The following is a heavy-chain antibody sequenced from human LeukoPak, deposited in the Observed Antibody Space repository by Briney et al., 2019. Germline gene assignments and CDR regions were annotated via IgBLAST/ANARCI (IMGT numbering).Heavy chain of an antibody. V-gene: IGHV3-30*04. CDR3: ARDRDIVVVVDGHGPWFDP. CDR1: GFTFSSYA. J-gene: IGHJ5*02. Sequence: GGSLRLSCAASGFTFSSYAMHWVRQAPGKGLEWVAVISYDGGNKYYADSVKGRFTISRDNSKNTLYLQMNSLRAEDTAVYYCARDRDIVVVVDGHGPWFDPWGQGTLVTVSS. CDR2: ISYDGGNK. D-gene: IGHD2-15*01.